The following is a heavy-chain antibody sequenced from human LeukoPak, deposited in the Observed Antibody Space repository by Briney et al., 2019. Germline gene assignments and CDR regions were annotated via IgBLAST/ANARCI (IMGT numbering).Heavy chain of an antibody. D-gene: IGHD6-19*01. J-gene: IGHJ3*02. CDR1: GGSISGYH. Sequence: SETLSLTCNVSGGSISGYHWSWIRQPPGRGLEWLGYIYYSGSSNYNPSLKSRVTISADTSKNQFSLKLSSVTAADTAVYYCARVGSGWYGGAFDIWGQGTMVTVSS. V-gene: IGHV4-59*01. CDR2: IYYSGSS. CDR3: ARVGSGWYGGAFDI.